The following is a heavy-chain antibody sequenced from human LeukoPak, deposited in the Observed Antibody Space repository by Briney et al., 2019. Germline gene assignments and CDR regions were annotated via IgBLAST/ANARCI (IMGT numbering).Heavy chain of an antibody. D-gene: IGHD2-2*01. J-gene: IGHJ4*02. CDR3: ARACSSTSCFDY. V-gene: IGHV3-9*01. Sequence: PGGSLRLSCAASGFTFDDYAMHWVRQAPGKGLEWVSGISWNSGSIGYADSVKGRFTISRDNAKNSLYLQMNSLRAEDTAVYYCARACSSTSCFDYWGQGTLVTVSS. CDR2: ISWNSGSI. CDR1: GFTFDDYA.